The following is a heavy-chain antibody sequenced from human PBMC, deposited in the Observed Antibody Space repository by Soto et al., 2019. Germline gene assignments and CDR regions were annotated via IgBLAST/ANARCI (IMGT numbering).Heavy chain of an antibody. J-gene: IGHJ4*02. CDR3: ARDRGDYCSSTSCYGVYLDY. D-gene: IGHD2-2*01. CDR1: GYTFTGYY. CDR2: INPNSGGT. Sequence: ASVKVSCKASGYTFTGYYMHWVRQAPGQGLEWMGWINPNSGGTNYAQKFQGWVTMTTDNSISTAYMELSRLRSEDTAVYYCARDRGDYCSSTSCYGVYLDYWGQGTLVTVSS. V-gene: IGHV1-2*04.